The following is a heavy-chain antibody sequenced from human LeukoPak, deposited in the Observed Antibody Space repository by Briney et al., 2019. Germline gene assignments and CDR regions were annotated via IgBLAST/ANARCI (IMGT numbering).Heavy chain of an antibody. D-gene: IGHD2-2*01. CDR3: ARLRARLGYCISTSCHGYFDY. Sequence: SETLSLTCTVSGRSITSTTYFWGWVRQPPGRDLEWLGTISYSGNTYYNPSLKSRLTLSVDTSKNQFSLNLNSVTAADTALYYCARLRARLGYCISTSCHGYFDYWAQGTLVTVSS. CDR2: ISYSGNT. V-gene: IGHV4-39*01. J-gene: IGHJ4*02. CDR1: GRSITSTTYF.